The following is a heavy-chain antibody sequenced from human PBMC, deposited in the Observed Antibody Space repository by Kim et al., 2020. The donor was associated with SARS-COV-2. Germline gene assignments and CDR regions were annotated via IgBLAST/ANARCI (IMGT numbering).Heavy chain of an antibody. CDR3: ATEGRYDYVWGSYRQGPLDY. CDR1: GYTLTELS. CDR2: FDPEAGET. J-gene: IGHJ4*02. Sequence: ASVKVSCKVSGYTLTELSMHWVRQAPGKGLEWMGGFDPEAGETIYAQKFQGRVTMTEDTSTDTAYMELSSLRSEDTAVYYCATEGRYDYVWGSYRQGPLDYWGQGTLVTVSS. V-gene: IGHV1-24*01. D-gene: IGHD3-16*02.